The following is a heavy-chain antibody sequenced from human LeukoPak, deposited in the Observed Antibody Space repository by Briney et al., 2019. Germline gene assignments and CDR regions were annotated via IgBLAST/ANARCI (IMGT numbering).Heavy chain of an antibody. V-gene: IGHV3-23*01. CDR1: GFTFSIFA. J-gene: IGHJ4*02. Sequence: GGSLRLSCAASGFTFSIFAMSWVRQAPGKGLEWVSAISGSGGSTYYADSVKGRFTISRDNSKNTLYLQMNSLRAEDTAVYYCAKDLESIAAAGYFDYWGQGTLVTVSS. CDR2: ISGSGGST. CDR3: AKDLESIAAAGYFDY. D-gene: IGHD6-13*01.